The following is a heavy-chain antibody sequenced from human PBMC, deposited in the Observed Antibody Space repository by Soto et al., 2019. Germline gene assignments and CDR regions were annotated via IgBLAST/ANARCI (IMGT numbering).Heavy chain of an antibody. CDR3: ASVTTIWSN. Sequence: QVQVVQSGAEVREPGASVKVSCTASGYSSSNYYTHWARQAPGQGLEWMGIVNPHGASTVYAQRFQGRLTLNRDTSTNTDYMDLSRLTSDDTAIYYCASVTTIWSNWGQGTLVTVSS. CDR1: GYSSSNYY. CDR2: VNPHGAST. J-gene: IGHJ4*02. D-gene: IGHD2-21*02. V-gene: IGHV1-46*01.